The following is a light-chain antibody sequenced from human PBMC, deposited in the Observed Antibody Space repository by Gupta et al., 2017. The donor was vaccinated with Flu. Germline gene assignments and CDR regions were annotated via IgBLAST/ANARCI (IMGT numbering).Light chain of an antibody. J-gene: IGKJ2*01. V-gene: IGKV3-11*01. CDR1: QSVSHF. CDR3: HQRSGWPRT. Sequence: EIGLTQPPATLSLSPGERATLSCRASQSVSHFLAWYQHRPGQAPRLLIFDASKRVSGIPARFSGSGSGTDFTLTISSLEPEDFAIYYCHQRSGWPRTFGQGTKVEIK. CDR2: DAS.